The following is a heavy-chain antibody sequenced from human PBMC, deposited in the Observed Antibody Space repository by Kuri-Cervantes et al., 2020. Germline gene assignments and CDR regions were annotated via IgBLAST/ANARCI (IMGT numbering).Heavy chain of an antibody. J-gene: IGHJ4*02. CDR3: ARREEDYVWGSNDY. D-gene: IGHD3-16*01. Sequence: GALRLSCTVSGGSISSSSYYWGWIRQPPGKGLEWIGSIFYSGSTNYNPSLKGRVTISVDTSKNQFSLKLSFVTAADTAIYYCARREEDYVWGSNDYWGQGTLVTVSS. CDR1: GGSISSSSYY. CDR2: IFYSGST. V-gene: IGHV4-39*01.